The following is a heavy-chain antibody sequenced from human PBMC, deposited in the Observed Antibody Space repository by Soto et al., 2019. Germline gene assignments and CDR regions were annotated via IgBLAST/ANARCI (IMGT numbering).Heavy chain of an antibody. CDR2: MNPNSGNT. V-gene: IGHV1-8*01. J-gene: IGHJ4*02. D-gene: IGHD2-15*01. CDR3: ARAMRYCSGGSCYYHFDY. CDR1: GYTFTSYD. Sequence: ASVKVSCKASGYTFTSYDINLVRQATGQGLEWMGWMNPNSGNTGYAQKFQGRVTMTRNTSISTAYMELSSLRSEDTAVYYCARAMRYCSGGSCYYHFDYWGQGTLVTVSS.